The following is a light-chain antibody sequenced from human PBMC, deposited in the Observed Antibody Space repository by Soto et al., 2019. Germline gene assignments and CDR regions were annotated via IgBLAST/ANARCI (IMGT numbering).Light chain of an antibody. CDR2: AAS. CDR3: LQDSTYPLT. J-gene: IGKJ1*01. Sequence: DIQMTQFPSSLSASVGDRVTITCRASQGIRNDLAWYQQKPGKAPKRLIYAASSLESGVPSRFSGRGSGTEFTLAISSLQPEDFATFYCLQDSTYPLTFGQGTKVEIK. CDR1: QGIRND. V-gene: IGKV1-17*01.